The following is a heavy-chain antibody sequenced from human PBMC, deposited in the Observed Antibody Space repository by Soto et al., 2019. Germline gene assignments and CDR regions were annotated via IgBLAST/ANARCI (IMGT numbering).Heavy chain of an antibody. V-gene: IGHV1-69*02. Sequence: QVQLVQSGAEVKKPGSSVNVSCKASGGTFSSYTISWVRQAPGQGLEWMGRIIPILGIANYAQKFQGRVTITADKSTSTAYMELSSLRSEDTAVYYCAGLTVTVYGMDVWGQGTTVTVSS. J-gene: IGHJ6*02. CDR3: AGLTVTVYGMDV. CDR2: IIPILGIA. CDR1: GGTFSSYT. D-gene: IGHD2-21*02.